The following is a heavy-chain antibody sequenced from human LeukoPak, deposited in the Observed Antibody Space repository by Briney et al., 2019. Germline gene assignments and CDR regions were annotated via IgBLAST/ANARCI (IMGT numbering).Heavy chain of an antibody. CDR1: GFTFSGYW. CDR3: ARAGQLNY. D-gene: IGHD6-13*01. J-gene: IGHJ4*02. Sequence: QPGGSLILSCVGSGFTFSGYWMNWVRQAPGRGLEWVAKIEEDGSAKYYMDSVKGRFSIYRDNAKNSLYLQMYSLRAEDTAMYYCARAGQLNYWGQGPWSPSPQ. V-gene: IGHV3-7*05. CDR2: IEEDGSAK.